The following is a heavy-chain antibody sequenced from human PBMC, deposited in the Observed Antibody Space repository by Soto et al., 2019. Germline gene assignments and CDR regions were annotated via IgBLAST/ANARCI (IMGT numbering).Heavy chain of an antibody. Sequence: VSVKVSCKASGYTFTSYDINWVRQATGQGLEWMGWMNPNSGNTGYAQKFQGRVTMTRNTSISTAYMELSSLRSEDTAVYYCASRFGGYDFDDAFDIWGQGTMVTVSS. CDR2: MNPNSGNT. J-gene: IGHJ3*02. CDR3: ASRFGGYDFDDAFDI. V-gene: IGHV1-8*01. D-gene: IGHD5-12*01. CDR1: GYTFTSYD.